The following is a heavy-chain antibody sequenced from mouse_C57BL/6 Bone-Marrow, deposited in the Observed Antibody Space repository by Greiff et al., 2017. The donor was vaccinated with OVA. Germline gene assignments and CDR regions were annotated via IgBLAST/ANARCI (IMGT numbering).Heavy chain of an antibody. J-gene: IGHJ1*03. D-gene: IGHD2-3*01. CDR1: GYTFTSYW. V-gene: IGHV1-74*01. Sequence: QVQLQQPGAELVKPGASVKVSCKASGYTFTSYWMHWVKQRPGQGLEWIGRIHPSDSDTNYNQKFKGKATLTVEKSSSTAYMQLSSLTSEDSAVYYCAILTGYLWYFDVWGTGTTVTVSS. CDR3: AILTGYLWYFDV. CDR2: IHPSDSDT.